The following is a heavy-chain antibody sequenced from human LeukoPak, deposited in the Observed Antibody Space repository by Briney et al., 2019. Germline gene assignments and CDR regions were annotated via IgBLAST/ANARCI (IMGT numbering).Heavy chain of an antibody. CDR3: ARVRQFGVVIKFDY. CDR2: INHSGST. Sequence: PSETLSLTCAVYGGSFSGYYWSWIRQPPGKGLEWTGEINHSGSTNYNPSLKSRVTISVDTSKNQFSLKLSSVTAADTAVYYCARVRQFGVVIKFDYWGQGTLVTVSS. D-gene: IGHD3-3*01. J-gene: IGHJ4*02. CDR1: GGSFSGYY. V-gene: IGHV4-34*01.